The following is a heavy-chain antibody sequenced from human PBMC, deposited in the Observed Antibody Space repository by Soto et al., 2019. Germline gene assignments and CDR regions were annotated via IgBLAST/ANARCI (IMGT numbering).Heavy chain of an antibody. J-gene: IGHJ6*02. CDR3: ASLYNWNYYGYYYGMDV. CDR2: INAGNGNT. Sequence: GASVKVSCKASGYTFTSYAMHWVRQAPGQRLEWMGWINAGNGNTKYSQKFQGRVTITRDTSASTAYMELSSRRSEDTAVYYCASLYNWNYYGYYYGMDVWGQGTTVTVSS. V-gene: IGHV1-3*01. D-gene: IGHD1-7*01. CDR1: GYTFTSYA.